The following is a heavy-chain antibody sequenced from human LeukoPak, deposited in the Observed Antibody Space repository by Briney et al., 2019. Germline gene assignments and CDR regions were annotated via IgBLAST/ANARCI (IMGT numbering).Heavy chain of an antibody. CDR2: ISTSSSSSYI. CDR1: GFTFSSYH. D-gene: IGHD6-13*01. V-gene: IGHV3-21*01. J-gene: IGHJ4*02. Sequence: GGSLRLSCVVSGFTFSSYHMNWVRQAPGKGLEWVSSISTSSSSSYIYYADSVTGRFTIPRDNAKNSLYLQMNSLRAEDTAVYYCARGYSSSWYLDWGQGTLVTVSS. CDR3: ARGYSSSWYLD.